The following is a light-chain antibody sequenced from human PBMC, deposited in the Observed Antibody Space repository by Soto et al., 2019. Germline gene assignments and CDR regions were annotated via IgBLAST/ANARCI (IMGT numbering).Light chain of an antibody. CDR3: SSYTGSSTLYV. CDR2: EVS. J-gene: IGLJ1*01. Sequence: QSALTQPASVSGSPGQSITISCTGTSSDVGGYNSVSWYQQHPGKAPKLMIYEVSDRPSGVSNRFSGSKSGNTASLTISGLQAEDEADYYCSSYTGSSTLYVFGTGTQLTVL. CDR1: SSDVGGYNS. V-gene: IGLV2-14*01.